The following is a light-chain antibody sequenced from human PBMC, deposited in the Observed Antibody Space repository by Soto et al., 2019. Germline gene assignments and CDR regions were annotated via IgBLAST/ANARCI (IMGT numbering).Light chain of an antibody. V-gene: IGKV1-5*03. CDR2: KAS. Sequence: DIQMTQSPSTLSASLGDRVTITCRASQTISTWLAWYQQKPGKAPKLLIYKASSLESGVQPRFSGSGSGTDFTFTISSLQPEDFATYYCQQGSSFPWTFGQGTKVDIK. CDR1: QTISTW. CDR3: QQGSSFPWT. J-gene: IGKJ1*01.